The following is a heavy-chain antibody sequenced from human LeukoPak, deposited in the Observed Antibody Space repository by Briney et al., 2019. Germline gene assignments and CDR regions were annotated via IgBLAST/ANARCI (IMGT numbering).Heavy chain of an antibody. V-gene: IGHV4-59*12. CDR1: GGSISSYY. CDR2: IYYSGST. Sequence: SETLSLTCTVSGGSISSYYWSWIRQPPGKVLEWIGYIYYSGSTNYNPSLKSRVTISVETSKNEFSLKLSSVTAADTAVYYCVSSSEIDYWGQGTLVTVSS. D-gene: IGHD6-6*01. J-gene: IGHJ4*02. CDR3: VSSSEIDY.